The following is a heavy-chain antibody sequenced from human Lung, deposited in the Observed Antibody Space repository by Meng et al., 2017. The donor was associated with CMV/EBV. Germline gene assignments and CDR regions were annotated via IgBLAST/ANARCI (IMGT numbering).Heavy chain of an antibody. V-gene: IGHV4-34*01. CDR1: GGSFSSYY. CDR3: ARERGKRAALYYYGIDV. J-gene: IGHJ6*02. D-gene: IGHD2-15*01. CDR2: INHSGST. Sequence: PETLSLTCAVYGGSFSSYYWSWIRQPPGKGLEWVGEINHSGSTNYEPSLKSRVTISIDTSKNQFSLKLSSVTAADTAVYYCARERGKRAALYYYGIDVWGQGTTVTVSS.